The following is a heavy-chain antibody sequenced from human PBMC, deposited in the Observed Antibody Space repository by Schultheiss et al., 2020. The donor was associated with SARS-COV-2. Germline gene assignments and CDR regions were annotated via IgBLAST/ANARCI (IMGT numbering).Heavy chain of an antibody. CDR1: GASMSNYH. V-gene: IGHV4-4*07. CDR3: ARNQLGTFDN. CDR2: ILTTGST. Sequence: SETLSLTCDVSGASMSNYHWTWIRQPAGKGLEWIGRILTTGSTNYNPSLSSRLTISSDMSRKQFSLKLGSVTAADTAVYFCARNQLGTFDNWGQGILVTVSS. D-gene: IGHD1-1*01. J-gene: IGHJ4*02.